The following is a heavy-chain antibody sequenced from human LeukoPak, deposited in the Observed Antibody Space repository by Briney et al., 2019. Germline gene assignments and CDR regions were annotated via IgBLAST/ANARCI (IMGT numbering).Heavy chain of an antibody. V-gene: IGHV3-30*02. D-gene: IGHD4-17*01. CDR1: GFTFSSYG. J-gene: IGHJ4*02. Sequence: GGSLRLSCAASGFTFSSYGMHWVRKAPGKGLEWVAFIRHDGSKKYYADSVKGRSTISRNNSKNTLYLQMNSMRAEDTVVYYCATTHDYGDYDGYWGQGTLVTVSS. CDR2: IRHDGSKK. CDR3: ATTHDYGDYDGY.